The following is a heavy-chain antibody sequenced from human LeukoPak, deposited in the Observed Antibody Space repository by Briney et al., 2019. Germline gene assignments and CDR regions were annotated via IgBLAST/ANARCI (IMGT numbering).Heavy chain of an antibody. CDR1: GFTFSSYA. CDR3: ANRYSGYEYYYYYGMDV. J-gene: IGHJ6*02. CDR2: ISGSGGRT. D-gene: IGHD5-12*01. Sequence: GGSLRLSCAASGFTFSSYAMSWVRQAPGKGLEWVSAISGSGGRTYYTDSVKGRFTISRDNPKNTLYLQVNSLRAEDTAVYYCANRYSGYEYYYYYGMDVWGQGTTVTVSS. V-gene: IGHV3-23*01.